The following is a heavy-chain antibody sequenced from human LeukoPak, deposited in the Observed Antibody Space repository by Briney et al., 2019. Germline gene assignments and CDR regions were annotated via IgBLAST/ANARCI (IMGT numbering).Heavy chain of an antibody. Sequence: GGSLRLSCTASGFTFSSSAMNWVRQAPGKGLEWVSSISSSSSYIYYADSVKGRFTISRDNAKNSLYLQMNSLRAEDTAVYYCARLTTTVTTPFDYWGQGTLVTVSS. V-gene: IGHV3-21*01. CDR2: ISSSSSYI. CDR1: GFTFSSSA. D-gene: IGHD4-17*01. CDR3: ARLTTTVTTPFDY. J-gene: IGHJ4*02.